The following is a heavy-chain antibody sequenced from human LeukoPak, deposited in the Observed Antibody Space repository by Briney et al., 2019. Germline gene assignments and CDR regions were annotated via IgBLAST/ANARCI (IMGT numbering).Heavy chain of an antibody. CDR3: ARDYIVLNYYYGMDV. Sequence: GGSLRLSCAASGFTFSSYAMHWVRQAPGKGLEYVSAISSNGGSTYYANSVKGRFTISRDNSKNTLYLQMGSLRAEDMAVYYCARDYIVLNYYYGMDVWGQGTTVTVSS. CDR1: GFTFSSYA. CDR2: ISSNGGST. D-gene: IGHD1-26*01. V-gene: IGHV3-64*01. J-gene: IGHJ6*02.